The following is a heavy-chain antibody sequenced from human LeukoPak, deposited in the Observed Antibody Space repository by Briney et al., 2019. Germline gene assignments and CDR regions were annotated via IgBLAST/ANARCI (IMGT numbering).Heavy chain of an antibody. CDR3: AREGYGSGSYPQDS. CDR2: ISSDGSNT. J-gene: IGHJ4*02. V-gene: IGHV3-74*01. D-gene: IGHD3-10*01. CDR1: RFTFIWYL. Sequence: QTGGALRLCFAAPRFTFIWYLRPSVRQVPGKGLVWVSHISSDGSNTSYAQYVQGRFTISRDNAKNTVYMQMSSLRAEDTAVYYCAREGYGSGSYPQDSWGQGTLVTVSS.